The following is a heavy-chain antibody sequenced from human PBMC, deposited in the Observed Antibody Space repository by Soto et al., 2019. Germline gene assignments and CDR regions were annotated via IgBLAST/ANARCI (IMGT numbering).Heavy chain of an antibody. CDR1: GFTFNNYA. CDR3: AKGRGGSGSLTPRVDF. V-gene: IGHV3-23*01. D-gene: IGHD3-10*01. CDR2: ISGGGDTT. Sequence: ESGGGLVQPGGSLRLSCAASGFTFNNYAMSWVRQAPGKGLEWASAISGGGDTTSYADSVKGRFTVSRDGSKNTLYLQMNSLRAEDTVVYYCAKGRGGSGSLTPRVDFWGQGTLVTVSS. J-gene: IGHJ4*02.